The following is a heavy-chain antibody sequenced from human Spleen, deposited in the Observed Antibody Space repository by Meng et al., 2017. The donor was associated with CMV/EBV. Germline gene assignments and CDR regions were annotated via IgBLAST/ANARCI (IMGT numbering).Heavy chain of an antibody. Sequence: GGSLRLSCAASGFTFSGYGMHWVRQAPGKGLEWVAFIHYDGSDKYYADSVKGRFTISRDNSKKTLALQMNSLRAEDTAVYYCAKDSGYGPDYFDYWGQGTLVTVSS. CDR2: IHYDGSDK. D-gene: IGHD5-12*01. V-gene: IGHV3-30*02. CDR3: AKDSGYGPDYFDY. J-gene: IGHJ4*02. CDR1: GFTFSGYG.